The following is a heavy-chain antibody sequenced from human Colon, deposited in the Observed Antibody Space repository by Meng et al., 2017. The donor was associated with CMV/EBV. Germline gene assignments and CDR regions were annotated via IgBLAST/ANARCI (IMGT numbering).Heavy chain of an antibody. CDR1: GYTFTGYY. CDR3: ARTDWSTTSCYPFWFDP. CDR2: INPNSGGT. J-gene: IGHJ5*02. Sequence: ASVKVSCKASGYTFTGYYMHWVRQAPGQGLEWMGWINPNSGGTNYAQKFQGRVTMTRDTSISTAYMELNRLSSDDTAVYYCARTDWSTTSCYPFWFDPWGQGTQVTVSS. D-gene: IGHD2-2*01. V-gene: IGHV1-2*02.